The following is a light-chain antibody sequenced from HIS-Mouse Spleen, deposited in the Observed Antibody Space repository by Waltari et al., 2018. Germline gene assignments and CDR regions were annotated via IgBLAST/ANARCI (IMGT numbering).Light chain of an antibody. CDR3: SSYTSSSTNWV. CDR1: SSDVGGYNY. J-gene: IGLJ3*02. Sequence: QSALTQPASVSGSPGQSITISCTGTSSDVGGYNYVSWYQQPPGKAPKLMIYDVSNLPSGVSNRFSGSKSGKTASLTISGLQAEDEADYYCSSYTSSSTNWVFGGGTKLTVL. V-gene: IGLV2-14*03. CDR2: DVS.